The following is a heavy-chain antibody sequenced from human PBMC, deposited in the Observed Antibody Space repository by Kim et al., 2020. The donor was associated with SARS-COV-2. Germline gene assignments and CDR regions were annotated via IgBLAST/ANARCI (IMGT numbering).Heavy chain of an antibody. CDR3: ARDTLDGYNYYYYYGMDV. CDR2: ISYDGSNK. J-gene: IGHJ6*02. Sequence: GGSLRLSCAASGFTFSSYAMHWVRQAPGKGLEWVAVISYDGSNKYYADSVKGRFTISRDNSKNTLYLQMNSLRAEDTAVYYCARDTLDGYNYYYYYGMDVWGQGTTVTVSS. V-gene: IGHV3-30*04. D-gene: IGHD5-12*01. CDR1: GFTFSSYA.